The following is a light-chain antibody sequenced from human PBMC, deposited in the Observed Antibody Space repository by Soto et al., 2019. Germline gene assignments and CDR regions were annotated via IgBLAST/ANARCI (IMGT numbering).Light chain of an antibody. CDR2: GAS. J-gene: IGKJ5*01. CDR1: QSVSSY. V-gene: IGKV3-11*01. CDR3: QQRSNWPLIT. Sequence: EIVLTQSPATLSLSPGERATLSCRASQSVSSYLAWYQQKPGQAPRLLIFGASNRATGIPARFSGSGSGTDFTLTISSLEPEDFAVYYCQQRSNWPLITFGQGTRLENK.